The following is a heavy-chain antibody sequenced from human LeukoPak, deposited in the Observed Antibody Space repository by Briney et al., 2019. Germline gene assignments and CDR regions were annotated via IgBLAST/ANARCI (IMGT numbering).Heavy chain of an antibody. CDR2: IRSDSSTK. V-gene: IGHV3-48*02. Sequence: PGGSLRLSCAGSGFTISNYGMNWVRQAPGKGLEWLSYIRSDSSTKYYADSVEGRFTISRDNAQSSLYLQMNSLRDEDSGVYYCARDYSRWHGDFGVWGQGTMVTVSS. CDR1: GFTISNYG. D-gene: IGHD6-13*01. CDR3: ARDYSRWHGDFGV. J-gene: IGHJ3*01.